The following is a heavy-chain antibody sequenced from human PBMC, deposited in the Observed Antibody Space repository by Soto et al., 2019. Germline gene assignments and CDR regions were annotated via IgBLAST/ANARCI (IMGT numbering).Heavy chain of an antibody. J-gene: IGHJ6*02. D-gene: IGHD3-16*01. V-gene: IGHV1-2*04. Sequence: ASVKVSCKASGYTFTGYYMHWVRQAPGQGLEWMGWINPNSGGTNYAQKFQGWVTMTRDTSISTAYMELSRLRSDDTAVYYCGRQEGGYYYGMDVWRQVTTVTVSS. CDR2: INPNSGGT. CDR3: GRQEGGYYYGMDV. CDR1: GYTFTGYY.